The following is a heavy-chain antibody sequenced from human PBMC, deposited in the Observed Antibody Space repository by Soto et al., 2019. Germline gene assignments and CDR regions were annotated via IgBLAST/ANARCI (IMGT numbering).Heavy chain of an antibody. CDR2: LNPNSGNT. CDR1: GYTFTSYD. CDR3: ARGWDYVWGSYRYEGPGFDY. J-gene: IGHJ4*01. V-gene: IGHV1-8*01. D-gene: IGHD3-16*02. Sequence: ASVQVSCKASGYTFTSYDINWGREATGQGLEWMGWLNPNSGNTGYAQKFKGRVTMTRNTSISTAYMELSSLRSEDTAVYYCARGWDYVWGSYRYEGPGFDYWGHGTLVTVSS.